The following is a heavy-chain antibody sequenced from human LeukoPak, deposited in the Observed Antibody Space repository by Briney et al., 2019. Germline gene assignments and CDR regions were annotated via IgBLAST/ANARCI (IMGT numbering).Heavy chain of an antibody. CDR1: GYSISTGYY. D-gene: IGHD6-6*01. V-gene: IGHV4-38-2*02. CDR2: FYHGGST. Sequence: PSETLSLTCTVSGYSISTGYYWDWIRQPPGEGLEWIGTFYHGGSTYYSPSLKSRVTISVDTSKNQFSLNLTSVTAADTAVYYCARAMSIAARLRTIFDYWGQGTLVTVSS. J-gene: IGHJ4*02. CDR3: ARAMSIAARLRTIFDY.